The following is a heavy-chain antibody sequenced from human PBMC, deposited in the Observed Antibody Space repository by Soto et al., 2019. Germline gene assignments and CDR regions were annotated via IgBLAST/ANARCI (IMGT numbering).Heavy chain of an antibody. J-gene: IGHJ4*02. D-gene: IGHD2-2*02. Sequence: QVQLVQSGAEVKKPGASIKVSCKASGYPFGSSGINWVRQAPGQGLEWMGWISVNNGYTNYAQNLQGRVTLTADTSTTTAYLELRSLTSDDTAVYYCARENTATATPTFDSWGQGTLVTVSS. CDR1: GYPFGSSG. V-gene: IGHV1-18*01. CDR3: ARENTATATPTFDS. CDR2: ISVNNGYT.